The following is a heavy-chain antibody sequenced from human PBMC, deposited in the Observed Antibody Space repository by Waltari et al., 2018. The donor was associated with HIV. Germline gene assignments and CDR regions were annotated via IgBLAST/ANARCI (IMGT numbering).Heavy chain of an antibody. D-gene: IGHD3-22*01. J-gene: IGHJ4*02. V-gene: IGHV4-59*01. CDR1: GGSFSSYS. Sequence: QVQLQESGPGLVKPSETLSLPCTVPGGSFSSYSWSWTRQPPGKGLEWIGYIYYSGSTNDNPSLKSRVTISVDTSKNQFSLKLSSVTAADTAVYYCARDRQGYYDNSGYCLDLWGQGTLVTVSS. CDR2: IYYSGST. CDR3: ARDRQGYYDNSGYCLDL.